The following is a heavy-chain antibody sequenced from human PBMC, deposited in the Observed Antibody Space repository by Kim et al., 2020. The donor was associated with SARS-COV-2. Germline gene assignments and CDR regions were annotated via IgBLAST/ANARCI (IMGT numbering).Heavy chain of an antibody. J-gene: IGHJ4*02. CDR2: VSSNGGST. CDR1: GFTFSNYG. D-gene: IGHD2-15*01. V-gene: IGHV3-23*01. Sequence: GGSLRLSCSASGFTFSNYGMTWVRQAPGRGLEWVSSVSSNGGSTYYADSVKGRFTISRDNSKSTLFLQMNSLRAEDTAVYYCARGIITPDNWGQGTLVTV. CDR3: ARGIITPDN.